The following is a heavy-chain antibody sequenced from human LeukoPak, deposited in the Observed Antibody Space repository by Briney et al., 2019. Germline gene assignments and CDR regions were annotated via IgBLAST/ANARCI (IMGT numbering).Heavy chain of an antibody. J-gene: IGHJ4*02. CDR1: GGSISSSSSY. CDR3: ARDGEMATIENYFDY. CDR2: IYYSGTT. V-gene: IGHV4-39*07. Sequence: SETLSLTCSVSGGSISSSSSYWGWIRQPPGKGLEWIGSIYYSGTTHYNPSLKSRVTISVDTSKNQFSLKLSSVTAADTAVYYCARDGEMATIENYFDYWGQGTLVTVSS. D-gene: IGHD5-24*01.